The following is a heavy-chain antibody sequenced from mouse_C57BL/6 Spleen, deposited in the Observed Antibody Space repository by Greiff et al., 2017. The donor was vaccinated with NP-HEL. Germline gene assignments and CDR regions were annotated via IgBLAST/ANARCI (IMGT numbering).Heavy chain of an antibody. Sequence: EVKVVESGGGLVQPGGSLKLSCAASGFTFSDYYMYWVRQTPEKRLEWVAYISNGGGSTYYPDTVKGRFTISRDNAKNTLYLQMSRLKSEDTAMYYCARHGGYYGSSTAWFAYWGQGTLVTVSA. V-gene: IGHV5-12*01. CDR3: ARHGGYYGSSTAWFAY. J-gene: IGHJ3*01. D-gene: IGHD1-1*01. CDR2: ISNGGGST. CDR1: GFTFSDYY.